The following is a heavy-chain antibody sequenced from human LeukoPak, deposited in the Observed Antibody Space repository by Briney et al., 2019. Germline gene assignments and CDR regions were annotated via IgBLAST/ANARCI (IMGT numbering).Heavy chain of an antibody. J-gene: IGHJ4*02. CDR2: ISYDGSNK. D-gene: IGHD2-21*02. V-gene: IGHV3-30*01. Sequence: GGSLRLSCAASGFTFSSYAMPWVRQAPGKGLEWVAVISYDGSNKYYADSVKGRFTISRDNSKNTLYLQMNSLRAEDTAVYYCAKDGPAYCGGDCYSDFDYWGQGTLVTVSS. CDR1: GFTFSSYA. CDR3: AKDGPAYCGGDCYSDFDY.